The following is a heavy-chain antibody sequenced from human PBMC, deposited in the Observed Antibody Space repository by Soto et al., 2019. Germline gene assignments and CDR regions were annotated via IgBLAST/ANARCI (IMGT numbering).Heavy chain of an antibody. CDR2: IKDDVNEK. CDR1: GFTFRNYW. D-gene: IGHD3-3*01. J-gene: IGHJ4*02. V-gene: IGHV3-7*03. CDR3: VSERIGWVIWRGTSCREY. Sequence: GGSLRLSCAASGFTFRNYWMSWVRQAPGKGLEWVANIKDDVNEKYSVDSVRGRFTISRDNAQNSLYLQMNSLRVEDTAIYYCVSERIGWVIWRGTSCREYWGQGTRVTVSS.